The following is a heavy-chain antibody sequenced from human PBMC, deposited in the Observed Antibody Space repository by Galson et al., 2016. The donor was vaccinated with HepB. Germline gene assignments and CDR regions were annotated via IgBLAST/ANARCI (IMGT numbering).Heavy chain of an antibody. CDR2: IYNGGST. CDR1: GFTVSSNY. D-gene: IGHD6-13*01. V-gene: IGHV3-53*01. J-gene: IGHJ4*02. Sequence: SLRLSCAASGFTVSSNYMSWVRQAPGKGLEWVSIIYNGGSTYYADSVKGRFTISRDNSKNTLYLQMNTLRAEDTAVYYCAREYSSGWYYFDYWGQGTLVTVSS. CDR3: AREYSSGWYYFDY.